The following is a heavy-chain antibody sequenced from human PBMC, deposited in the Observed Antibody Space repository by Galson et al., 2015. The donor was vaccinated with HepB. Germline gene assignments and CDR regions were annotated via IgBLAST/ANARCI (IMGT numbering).Heavy chain of an antibody. CDR2: IYYSGST. J-gene: IGHJ4*02. CDR3: ARLDSSSSRGYFDY. D-gene: IGHD6-6*01. Sequence: SETLSLTCTVSGGSISSSSYYWGWIRQPPGKGLEWIGSIYYSGSTYYNPSLKSRVTISGDTTTNQFSLKLSSVTAADTAVYYWARLDSSSSRGYFDYWGQGTLVTVSS. CDR1: GGSISSSSYY. V-gene: IGHV4-39*01.